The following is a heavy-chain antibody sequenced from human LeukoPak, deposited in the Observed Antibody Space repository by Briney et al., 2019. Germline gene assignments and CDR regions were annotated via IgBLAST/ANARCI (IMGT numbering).Heavy chain of an antibody. CDR2: INHSGST. V-gene: IGHV4-34*01. Sequence: RASETLSLTCAVYGGSFSGYYWSWIRQPPGKVLEWIGEINHSGSTNYNPSLKSRVTISVDTSKNQFSLNLRSVTAADTAMYYCARLWSTDCSGGSCPHQPNSWGQGTLVTVSS. D-gene: IGHD2-15*01. CDR3: ARLWSTDCSGGSCPHQPNS. J-gene: IGHJ4*02. CDR1: GGSFSGYY.